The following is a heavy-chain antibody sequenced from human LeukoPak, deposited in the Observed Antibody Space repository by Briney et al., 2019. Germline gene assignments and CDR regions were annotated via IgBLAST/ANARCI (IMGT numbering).Heavy chain of an antibody. D-gene: IGHD6-13*01. CDR1: GYSFTSLW. V-gene: IGHV5-51*01. CDR2: IYPVDSNA. Sequence: GESLKISCKGSGYSFTSLWIGWVRQMPGKRLEWMGIIYPVDSNARYSPPFQGQVTISADKSINTAYLQWSSLKASDTAMYYCATRRAAAGKYYFDYWGQGTLVTVSS. J-gene: IGHJ4*02. CDR3: ATRRAAAGKYYFDY.